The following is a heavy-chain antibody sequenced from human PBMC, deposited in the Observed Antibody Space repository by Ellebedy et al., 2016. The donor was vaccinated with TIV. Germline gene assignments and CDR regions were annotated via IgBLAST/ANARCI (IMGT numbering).Heavy chain of an antibody. D-gene: IGHD3-10*01. CDR1: GGTFSSYA. J-gene: IGHJ5*02. CDR3: ATDRIRGEDWFDP. V-gene: IGHV1-69*13. Sequence: ASVKVSCKASGGTFSSYAISWVRQAPGQGLEWMGGIIPIFGTANYAQRFQGRVTITADESTSTAYMELSSLRSEDTAVYYCATDRIRGEDWFDPWGQGTLVTVSS. CDR2: IIPIFGTA.